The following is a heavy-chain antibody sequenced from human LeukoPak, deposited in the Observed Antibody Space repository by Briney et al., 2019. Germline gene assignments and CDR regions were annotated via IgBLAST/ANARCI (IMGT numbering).Heavy chain of an antibody. V-gene: IGHV4-59*01. CDR3: ARLTVPLRFDP. CDR1: GGSIDTYY. J-gene: IGHJ5*02. Sequence: SETLSLTCTVSGGSIDTYYWNWICQPPGKGLEWIGSIYYSGSTYYNPSLKSRVTISVDTSKNQFSLKLNSVSAADTAVYYCARLTVPLRFDPWGQGTLVTVSS. D-gene: IGHD2-2*01. CDR2: IYYSGST.